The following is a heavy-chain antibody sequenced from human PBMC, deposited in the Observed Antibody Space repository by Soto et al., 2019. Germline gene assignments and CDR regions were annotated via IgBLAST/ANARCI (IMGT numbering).Heavy chain of an antibody. D-gene: IGHD3-16*01. J-gene: IGHJ3*02. CDR2: ISYDGSNK. CDR3: AKFGGRDAFDT. Sequence: QVQLVESGGGVVQPGRSLRLSCAASGFTFSSYGMHWVRQAPGKGLEWVAVISYDGSNKYYADSVKGRFTISRDNSKNTLYLQMNSLRAEDTAVYYCAKFGGRDAFDTWGQGTMVTVSS. CDR1: GFTFSSYG. V-gene: IGHV3-30*18.